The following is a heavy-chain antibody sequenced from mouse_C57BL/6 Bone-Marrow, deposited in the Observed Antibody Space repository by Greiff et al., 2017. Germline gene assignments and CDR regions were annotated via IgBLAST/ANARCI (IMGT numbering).Heavy chain of an antibody. V-gene: IGHV1-47*01. J-gene: IGHJ2*01. CDR3: ARVGHYGGYYFDY. CDR2: FHPYNDDT. Sequence: QVQLQQSGAELVKPGASVKISCKASGYTFTTSPIEWMKQNHGKSLEWIGNFHPYNDDTKYNDKFKGKATLTVEKSSSTVYLELSRLTSDDSAVYYCARVGHYGGYYFDYWGQGTTLTVSS. CDR1: GYTFTTSP. D-gene: IGHD1-2*01.